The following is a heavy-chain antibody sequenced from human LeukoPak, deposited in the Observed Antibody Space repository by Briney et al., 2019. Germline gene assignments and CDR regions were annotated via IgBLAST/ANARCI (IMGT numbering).Heavy chain of an antibody. CDR3: ASQDGYNLRETYYLDY. D-gene: IGHD5-24*01. J-gene: IGHJ4*02. CDR1: EFTFSSYG. Sequence: GGSLRLSCAASEFTFSSYGMHWVRQAPGKGLEWVAFIAYDGSNKYYADPVKGRFTISRDNSKNTMFLQMNSLRAEDTAVYYCASQDGYNLRETYYLDYWGQGTLATVSS. CDR2: IAYDGSNK. V-gene: IGHV3-30*19.